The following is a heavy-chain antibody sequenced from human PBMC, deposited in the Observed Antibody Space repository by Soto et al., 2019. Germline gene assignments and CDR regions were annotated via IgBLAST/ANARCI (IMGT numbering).Heavy chain of an antibody. J-gene: IGHJ6*02. CDR1: GYSISSGYY. CDR3: ARLAPIAAADGMDV. V-gene: IGHV4-38-2*01. D-gene: IGHD6-13*01. Sequence: SETLSLTCAVSGYSISSGYYWGWIRQSPGKGLEWIGSIYHSGSTYYNPSLESRVIISVDTSKNQFSLKLSSVTAADTAVYYCARLAPIAAADGMDVWGQGTTVTVS. CDR2: IYHSGST.